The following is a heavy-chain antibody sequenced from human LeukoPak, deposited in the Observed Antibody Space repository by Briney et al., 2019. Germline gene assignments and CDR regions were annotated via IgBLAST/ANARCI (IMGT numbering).Heavy chain of an antibody. CDR1: GFTFSGYG. J-gene: IGHJ4*02. V-gene: IGHV3-30*02. Sequence: QTEGSLRLSCAASGFTFSGYGMHWVRQAPGKGLEWVTFIRYDGSNKYYADSVKGRFTISRDNSKNTLYLQMNSLRAEDTAVYYCAKDRCSSTSCYGDYWGQGTLVTVSS. CDR3: AKDRCSSTSCYGDY. CDR2: IRYDGSNK. D-gene: IGHD2-2*01.